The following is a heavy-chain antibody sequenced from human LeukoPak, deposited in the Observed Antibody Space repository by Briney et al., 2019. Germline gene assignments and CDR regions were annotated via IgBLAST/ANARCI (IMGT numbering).Heavy chain of an antibody. J-gene: IGHJ6*04. D-gene: IGHD6-13*01. Sequence: SETLSLTCTVSGGSIYSYFWTWIRQPPGKGLEWIGYTYYSGSTNYNPSLKSRVTISVDTSKNHFSLKLSSVTAADTAVYYCARFSSSWYGVDVWGKGITVTVSS. V-gene: IGHV4-59*01. CDR1: GGSIYSYF. CDR3: ARFSSSWYGVDV. CDR2: TYYSGST.